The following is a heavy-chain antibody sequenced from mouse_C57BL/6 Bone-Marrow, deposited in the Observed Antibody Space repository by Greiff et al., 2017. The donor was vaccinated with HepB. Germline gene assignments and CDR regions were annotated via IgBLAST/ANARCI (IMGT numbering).Heavy chain of an antibody. CDR2: IDPENGDT. CDR3: TTLGAYAMDY. Sequence: EVQLQQSGAELVRPGASVKLSCTASGFNIKDDYMHWVKQRPEQGLEWIGWIDPENGDTEYASKFQGKATIPADTSSNTAYLQLSSLTSEDTAVYYCTTLGAYAMDYWGQGTSVTVSS. CDR1: GFNIKDDY. V-gene: IGHV14-4*01. J-gene: IGHJ4*01.